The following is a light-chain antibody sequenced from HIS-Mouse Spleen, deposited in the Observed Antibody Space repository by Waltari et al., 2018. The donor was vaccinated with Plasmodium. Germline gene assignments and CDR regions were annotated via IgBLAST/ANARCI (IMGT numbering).Light chain of an antibody. J-gene: IGKJ3*01. CDR1: QSVSSN. V-gene: IGKV3-15*01. CDR3: QQYNNWSST. Sequence: EIVMTQSPATLSVSPGERATLSCRASQSVSSNLAWYQQKPGQAPRLLIYGASTKATGVPARLSGSGSGTGFTLTISSLQSEDFAVYYCQQYNNWSSTFGPATKVEI. CDR2: GAS.